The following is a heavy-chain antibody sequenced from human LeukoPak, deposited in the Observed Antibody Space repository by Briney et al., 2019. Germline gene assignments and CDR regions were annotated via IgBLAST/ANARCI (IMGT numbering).Heavy chain of an antibody. Sequence: ASVKVSCKASGYTYTTDGISWVRQAPGQVLEWMGWIDTYSGKTNYAQKFQGRVTMTSDTSTSTAYMELRSLRSDDTAVYYCARDRGIAGADSFDPWGQGTLVTVSS. CDR1: GYTYTTDG. CDR3: ARDRGIAGADSFDP. J-gene: IGHJ5*02. V-gene: IGHV1-18*01. CDR2: IDTYSGKT. D-gene: IGHD6-13*01.